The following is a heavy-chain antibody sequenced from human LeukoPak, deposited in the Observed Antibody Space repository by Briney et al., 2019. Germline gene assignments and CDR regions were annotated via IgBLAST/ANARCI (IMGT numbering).Heavy chain of an antibody. D-gene: IGHD6-19*01. CDR3: ATRQWLAPPPDS. CDR2: INTDGTVT. Sequence: GGPLRLSCAASGFTFSKYWMLWVRQAPGKGLESVSRINTDGTVTTYADSVKGRFTVSRDNADNTMFLQMNSVRDEDTAVYYCATRQWLAPPPDSWGQGTPVTVSS. V-gene: IGHV3-74*01. J-gene: IGHJ4*02. CDR1: GFTFSKYW.